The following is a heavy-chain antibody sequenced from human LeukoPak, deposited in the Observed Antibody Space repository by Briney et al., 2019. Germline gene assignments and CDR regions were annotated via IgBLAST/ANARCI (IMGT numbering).Heavy chain of an antibody. CDR1: GGSISSYY. CDR3: ARAPLGSYCSGGSCYFGVAFDI. Sequence: SSETLSLTCTVSGGSISSYYWSWIRQPPGKGLEWIGYIYYSGSTNYNPSLKSRVTISVDTSKNQFSLKLSSVTAADTAVYYCARAPLGSYCSGGSCYFGVAFDIWGQGTMVTVSS. J-gene: IGHJ3*02. D-gene: IGHD2-15*01. V-gene: IGHV4-59*01. CDR2: IYYSGST.